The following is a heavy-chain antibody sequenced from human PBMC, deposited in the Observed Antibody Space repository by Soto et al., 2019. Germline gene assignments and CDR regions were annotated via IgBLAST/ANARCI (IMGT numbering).Heavy chain of an antibody. CDR3: ARSSYDYIWGQAFYYYNYMDV. J-gene: IGHJ6*03. D-gene: IGHD3-16*01. CDR1: GFTFSSYG. V-gene: IGHV3-33*01. CDR2: IWYDGSNK. Sequence: QVQLVESGGGVVQPGRSLRLSCAASGFTFSSYGMHWVRQAPGKGLEWVAVIWYDGSNKYYADSVKGRFTISRDNYKNALYLQMNSLRAEDTAVYYCARSSYDYIWGQAFYYYNYMDVRGKGTTVTVSS.